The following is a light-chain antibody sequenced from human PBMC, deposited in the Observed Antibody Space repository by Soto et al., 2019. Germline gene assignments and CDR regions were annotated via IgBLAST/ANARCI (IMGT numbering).Light chain of an antibody. V-gene: IGLV2-11*01. J-gene: IGLJ1*01. CDR2: DVS. CDR1: SSDVGGYNY. CDR3: CSYAGSYTVV. Sequence: QSVLTQPRSVSGSPGQSVTISCTGTSSDVGGYNYVSWYQQHPGKAPKLMIYDVSKRPSGVPDRFSGSKSGNTASLTISGLQAEDEADHYCCSYAGSYTVVFGTGTKVTVL.